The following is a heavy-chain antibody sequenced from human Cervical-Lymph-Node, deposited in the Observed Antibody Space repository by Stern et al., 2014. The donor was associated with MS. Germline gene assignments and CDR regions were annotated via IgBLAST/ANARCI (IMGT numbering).Heavy chain of an antibody. CDR3: GHTFHDYRDYAVSGLDY. J-gene: IGHJ4*01. CDR2: IYWDDDK. D-gene: IGHD4-17*01. CDR1: GFSLSTTGVG. V-gene: IGHV2-5*02. Sequence: QVTLRESGPTLVKPTQTLTLTCTFSGFSLSTTGVGVGWIRQPPGKALEWLALIYWDDDKRYSPSLKNRLTITKDTSKNQVVLTMTNMDPVDTATYYCGHTFHDYRDYAVSGLDYWGHGTLVIVSS.